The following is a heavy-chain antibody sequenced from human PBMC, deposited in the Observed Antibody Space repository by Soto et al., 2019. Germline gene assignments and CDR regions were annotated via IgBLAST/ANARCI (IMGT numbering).Heavy chain of an antibody. D-gene: IGHD5-12*01. V-gene: IGHV4-39*01. CDR1: GDSISSSDYY. J-gene: IGHJ4*03. Sequence: QVQLQESGPGLVKPSETLSLTCTVSGDSISSSDYYWGWIRRPPGKRLEWIGNGHHGGDTYYNPPLQSRVTISVDTAENQFSLKLNTVTAADTAVYYFARQRPRGDNSFKVWCQGTLVTVSS. CDR3: ARQRPRGDNSFKV. CDR2: GHHGGDT.